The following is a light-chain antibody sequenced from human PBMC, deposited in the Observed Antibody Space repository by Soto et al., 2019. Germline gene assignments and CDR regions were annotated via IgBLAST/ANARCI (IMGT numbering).Light chain of an antibody. J-gene: IGKJ4*01. CDR1: QSVSSSY. CDR3: QQYGSSPFT. CDR2: AAS. V-gene: IGKV3-20*01. Sequence: EIVLTQSPGTLSLSPGERATLSCRASQSVSSSYLAWYQQKPGQAPRLLIYAASRRATGIPDRVSGSGSGTDFTLTISRLEPEDFAVYYCQQYGSSPFTFGGGTKVDIK.